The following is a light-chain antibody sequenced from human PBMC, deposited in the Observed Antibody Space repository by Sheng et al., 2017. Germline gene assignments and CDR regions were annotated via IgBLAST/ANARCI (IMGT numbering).Light chain of an antibody. CDR2: GAS. Sequence: DIQMTQSPSVVSASVGDRVTITCRASQGISNYLAWFQQRPGKAPKRLIYGASSLQSGVPSRFSGSGSGTEFTLTISSLQPEDFAVYYCQQYNKWPPLTFGGGTKVEIK. CDR1: QGISNY. V-gene: IGKV1-17*03. CDR3: QQYNKWPPLT. J-gene: IGKJ4*01.